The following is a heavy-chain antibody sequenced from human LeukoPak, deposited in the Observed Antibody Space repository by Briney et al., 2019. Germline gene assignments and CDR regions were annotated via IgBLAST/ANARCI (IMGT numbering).Heavy chain of an antibody. CDR1: GGSFSGYY. V-gene: IGHV4-34*01. J-gene: IGHJ6*02. D-gene: IGHD2-15*01. CDR2: INHSGST. Sequence: KPSETLSLTCAVYGGSFSGYYWSWICQPPGKGLEWIGEINHSGSTNYNPSLKSRVTISVDTSKNQFSLKLSSVTAADTAVYYCARAGPAATRYYYYGMDVWGQGTTVTVSS. CDR3: ARAGPAATRYYYYGMDV.